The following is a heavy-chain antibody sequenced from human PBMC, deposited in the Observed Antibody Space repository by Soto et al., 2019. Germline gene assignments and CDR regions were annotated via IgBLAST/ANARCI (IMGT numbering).Heavy chain of an antibody. CDR2: ISYDGSNK. J-gene: IGHJ6*02. D-gene: IGHD2-15*01. V-gene: IGHV3-30-3*01. CDR1: GFTFSSYA. CDR3: ARGGDNGEFVRPGGLKGDDYYYYGMDV. Sequence: GGSLRLSCAASGFTFSSYAMHWVRQAPGKGLEWVAVISYDGSNKYYADSVKGRFTISRDNSKNTLYLQMNSLRAEDTAVNYCARGGDNGEFVRPGGLKGDDYYYYGMDVWGQGTTVTVSS.